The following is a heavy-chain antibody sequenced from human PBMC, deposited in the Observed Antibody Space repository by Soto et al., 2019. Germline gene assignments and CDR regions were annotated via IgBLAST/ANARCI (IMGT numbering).Heavy chain of an antibody. CDR1: GGTFSSYT. CDR2: IIPILGIA. Sequence: QVQLVQSGAEVKKPGSSVKVSCKASGGTFSSYTISWVRQAPGQGLEWMGRIIPILGIANYAQKFQGRVTXTXDIXTSTAYMELSSLRSEDTAVYYGARDTGSGWPNFDYWGQGTLVTVSS. J-gene: IGHJ4*02. D-gene: IGHD6-19*01. V-gene: IGHV1-69*08. CDR3: ARDTGSGWPNFDY.